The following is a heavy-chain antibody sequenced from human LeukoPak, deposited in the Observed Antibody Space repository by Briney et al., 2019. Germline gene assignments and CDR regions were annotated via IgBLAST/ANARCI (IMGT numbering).Heavy chain of an antibody. CDR1: GYSISSGYY. Sequence: SETLSLTCTVSGYSISSGYYWGWIRQPPGKGLEWIGSIYHSGSTYYNPSLKSRVTISVDTSKNQFSLKLSSVTAADTAVYYCARGKQLTGGWGQGTLVTVSS. CDR3: ARGKQLTGG. V-gene: IGHV4-38-2*02. J-gene: IGHJ4*02. CDR2: IYHSGST. D-gene: IGHD3-9*01.